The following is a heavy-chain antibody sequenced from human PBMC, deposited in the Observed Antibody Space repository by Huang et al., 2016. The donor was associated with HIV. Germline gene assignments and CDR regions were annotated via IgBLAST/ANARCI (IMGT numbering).Heavy chain of an antibody. CDR2: ITSRGDT. Sequence: EVQLVESGGGLVKPGGSLRLSCAASGFGFSSFNMNWVRQAPGGGLEWVSSITSRGDTYYDDSVKGRCTISRDNAKNALSLQMNSLRAEDTAVYFCVRDSPTDRPTRGDFDYWGQGTLVIVSS. V-gene: IGHV3-21*02. CDR1: GFGFSSFN. J-gene: IGHJ4*02. D-gene: IGHD1-26*01. CDR3: VRDSPTDRPTRGDFDY.